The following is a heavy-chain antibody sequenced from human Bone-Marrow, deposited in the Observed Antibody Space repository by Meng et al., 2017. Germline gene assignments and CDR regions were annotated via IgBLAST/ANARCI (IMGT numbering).Heavy chain of an antibody. D-gene: IGHD6-19*01. CDR1: GYTFTGYY. Sequence: ASVTVSCKASGYTFTGYYMHWVRPAPGQGREWMGRINPNSGGTNYAQKFQGRVTMTRDTSISTAYMELSRLRSDDTAMYYGARFPYRGIAVAGPLDAFDIWGQGTMVTVSS. J-gene: IGHJ3*02. V-gene: IGHV1-2*06. CDR2: INPNSGGT. CDR3: ARFPYRGIAVAGPLDAFDI.